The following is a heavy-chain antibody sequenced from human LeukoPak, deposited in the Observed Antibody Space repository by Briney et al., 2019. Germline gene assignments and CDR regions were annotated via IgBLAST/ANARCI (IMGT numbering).Heavy chain of an antibody. CDR3: ARHFPLPGYRYMGLFDY. D-gene: IGHD3-16*02. J-gene: IGHJ4*02. CDR1: GGSISSYY. V-gene: IGHV4-4*09. CDR2: IYTSGST. Sequence: SETLSLTCTVSGGSISSYYWSWIRQPPGKGLEWIGYIYTSGSTNYNPSLKCRVTISVDTYKNQFSLKLSSVTAADTAVYYCARHFPLPGYRYMGLFDYWGQGTLVTVSS.